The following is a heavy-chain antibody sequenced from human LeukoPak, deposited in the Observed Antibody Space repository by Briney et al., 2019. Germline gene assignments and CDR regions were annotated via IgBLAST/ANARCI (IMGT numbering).Heavy chain of an antibody. V-gene: IGHV4-59*01. CDR1: GGSISSYY. CDR2: IYYSGST. J-gene: IGHJ4*02. Sequence: SETLSLTCTVSGGSISSYYWTWTRQPPGKGLEWIGYIYYSGSTNYNPSLKSRVTISVDTSKNQFSLKLNSVTAAGTAVYYCARGGWHFDYWGQGTLVTVSS. CDR3: ARGGWHFDY. D-gene: IGHD3-22*01.